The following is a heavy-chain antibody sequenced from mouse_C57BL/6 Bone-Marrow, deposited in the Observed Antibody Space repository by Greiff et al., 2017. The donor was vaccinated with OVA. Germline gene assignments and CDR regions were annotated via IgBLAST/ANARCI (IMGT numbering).Heavy chain of an antibody. CDR1: GYTFTDYN. CDR3: ARGGAYSIFYAMDY. V-gene: IGHV1-22*01. Sequence: EVQLQQSGPELVKPGASVKMSCKASGYTFTDYNMHWVKQSHGKSLEWIGYINPNNGGTSYNQKFKGKATLTVNKSSSTAYMELRSLTSEDSAVYYCARGGAYSIFYAMDYWGQGTSVTVSS. J-gene: IGHJ4*01. CDR2: INPNNGGT. D-gene: IGHD2-5*01.